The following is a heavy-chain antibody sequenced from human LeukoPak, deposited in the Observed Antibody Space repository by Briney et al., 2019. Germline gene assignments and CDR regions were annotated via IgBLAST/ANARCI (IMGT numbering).Heavy chain of an antibody. J-gene: IGHJ4*02. V-gene: IGHV1-8*01. D-gene: IGHD3-10*01. CDR2: MNPNSGNT. CDR1: GYTFTSYD. Sequence: ASVEVSCKASGYTFTSYDINWVRQATGQGLEWMGWMNPNSGNTGYAQKFQGRVTMTRNTSISTAYMELSSLRSEDTAVYYCARERRVVRGVPDYWGQGTLVTVSS. CDR3: ARERRVVRGVPDY.